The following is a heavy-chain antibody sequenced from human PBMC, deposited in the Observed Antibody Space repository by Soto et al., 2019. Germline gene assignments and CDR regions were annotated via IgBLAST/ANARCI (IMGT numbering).Heavy chain of an antibody. CDR3: ARGIAAAGSIDY. J-gene: IGHJ4*02. Sequence: QVQLQESGPGLVKPSETLSLTCTVSGGSISSYYWSWIRQHPGKGLEWIGYIYYSGSTNYNPSLKSRVTISGDTSKNQCSLKLSSVTAADTAVYYGARGIAAAGSIDYWGQGTLGTVSS. V-gene: IGHV4-59*01. CDR2: IYYSGST. CDR1: GGSISSYY. D-gene: IGHD6-13*01.